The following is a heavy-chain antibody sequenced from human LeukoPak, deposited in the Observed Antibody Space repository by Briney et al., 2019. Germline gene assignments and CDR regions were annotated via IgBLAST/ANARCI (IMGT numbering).Heavy chain of an antibody. J-gene: IGHJ4*02. Sequence: SETLSLTCAVSGYSISSGYYWAWIRQPPGKGLEWIGSIYHSGSTYYNPSLKSRVTISVDTSKNQFSLKLSSVTASDTAVYYCAKEDSSSSNFHYWGQGTLVTVSS. V-gene: IGHV4-38-2*02. CDR1: GYSISSGYY. D-gene: IGHD6-6*01. CDR2: IYHSGST. CDR3: AKEDSSSSNFHY.